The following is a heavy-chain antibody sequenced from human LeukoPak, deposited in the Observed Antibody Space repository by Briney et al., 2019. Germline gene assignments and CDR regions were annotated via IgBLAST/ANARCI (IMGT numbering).Heavy chain of an antibody. D-gene: IGHD4-11*01. CDR2: IYYSGST. V-gene: IGHV4-59*01. J-gene: IGHJ4*02. CDR3: ARWYSNFAFDY. Sequence: SETLSLTCTVSGGSISSYYWSWIWQPPGKGLEWIGYIYYSGSTNYNPSLKSRVTISVDTSKNQFSLKLSSVTAADTAVYYCARWYSNFAFDYWGQGTLVTVSS. CDR1: GGSISSYY.